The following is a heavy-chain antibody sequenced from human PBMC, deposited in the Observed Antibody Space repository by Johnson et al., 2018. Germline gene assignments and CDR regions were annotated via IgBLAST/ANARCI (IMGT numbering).Heavy chain of an antibody. CDR2: ISYDGGNN. CDR1: GFTFSSYG. J-gene: IGHJ6*03. CDR3: AKDTVLMDV. D-gene: IGHD4-17*01. Sequence: VQLVESGGGLVKPGGSLRLSCAASGFTFSSYGMHWVRQAPGKGLEWVAVISYDGGNNYYADSVKGRFTISRDNSKNTLYLQMNSLRTEDTAVYYCAKDTVLMDVWGKGTTVTVSS. V-gene: IGHV3-30*18.